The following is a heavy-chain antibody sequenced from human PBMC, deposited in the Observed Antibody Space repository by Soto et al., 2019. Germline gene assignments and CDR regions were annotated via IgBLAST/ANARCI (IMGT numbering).Heavy chain of an antibody. Sequence: PSETLSLTCTVSGVSISNDGYYWSWIRQHPGKGLEWIAYIYYSGSTSYNPSLKSRVTISLDTSKNQFYLKVSSVIAADTAVYYCARDAALKWFDPWGQGTLVTVSS. CDR1: GVSISNDGYY. J-gene: IGHJ5*02. CDR2: IYYSGST. D-gene: IGHD2-15*01. CDR3: ARDAALKWFDP. V-gene: IGHV4-31*03.